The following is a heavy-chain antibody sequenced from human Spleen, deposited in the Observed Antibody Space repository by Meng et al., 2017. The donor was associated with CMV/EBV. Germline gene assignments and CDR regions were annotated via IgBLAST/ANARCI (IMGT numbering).Heavy chain of an antibody. V-gene: IGHV3-11*04. CDR1: GFNFGDYY. D-gene: IGHD3-10*01. J-gene: IGHJ4*02. CDR3: ARGPVGGTSGFDY. CDR2: ISDTGSLI. Sequence: GESLKISCAASGFNFGDYYMSWVRQAPGKGLEWVSYISDTGSLIYYADSVKGRFTISSDDAKNSLYLQMNSLRADDTAVYYCARGPVGGTSGFDYWGQGTLVTVSS.